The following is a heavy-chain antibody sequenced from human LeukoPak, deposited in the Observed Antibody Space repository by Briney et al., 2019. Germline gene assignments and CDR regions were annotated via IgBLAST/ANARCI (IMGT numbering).Heavy chain of an antibody. CDR3: ATNRDGYDRLVDY. V-gene: IGHV4-34*01. J-gene: IGHJ4*02. CDR1: GGSFSAYY. CDR2: ISPGGST. Sequence: PSETLSLTCAVYGGSFSAYYWTWIRQPPGKGLEWIGEISPGGSTNYNPSLKSRVTISVDSSQIQFSLKLSSVTAADTAVYYCATNRDGYDRLVDYWGQGTLVTVSS. D-gene: IGHD5-24*01.